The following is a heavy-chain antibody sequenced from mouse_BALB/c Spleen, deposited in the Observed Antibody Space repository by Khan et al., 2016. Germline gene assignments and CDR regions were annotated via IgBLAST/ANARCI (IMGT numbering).Heavy chain of an antibody. Sequence: QIQLVQSGPELKKPGKTVKISCKASGYTFTNYGMNWVKQAPGKGLKWMGWINTYSGESTYADDFKGRFAFSLETSANTAYLQINNLKNEDTATCFCERYRDYYGSSRYGDVWGAGTTVTVSS. CDR3: ERYRDYYGSSRYGDV. CDR2: INTYSGES. D-gene: IGHD1-1*01. CDR1: GYTFTNYG. J-gene: IGHJ1*01. V-gene: IGHV9-3-1*01.